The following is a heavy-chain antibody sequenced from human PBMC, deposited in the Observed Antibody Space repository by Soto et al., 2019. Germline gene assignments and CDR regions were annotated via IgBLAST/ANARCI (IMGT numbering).Heavy chain of an antibody. D-gene: IGHD5-18*01. CDR1: GGSISSGGYY. CDR3: ARGGGYDSLDTAMARFDP. Sequence: QVQLQESGPGLVKPSQTLSLTCTVSGGSISSGGYYWSWIRQHPGQGLEWIGYIYYSGSTYYNPSLKRRVTISVDTSKNQCSLKLSSVTAADTAVYYCARGGGYDSLDTAMARFDPWGQGTLVTVSS. J-gene: IGHJ5*02. V-gene: IGHV4-31*03. CDR2: IYYSGST.